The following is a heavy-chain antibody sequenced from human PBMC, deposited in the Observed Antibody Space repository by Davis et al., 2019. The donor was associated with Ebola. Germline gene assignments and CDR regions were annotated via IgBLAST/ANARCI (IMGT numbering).Heavy chain of an antibody. CDR1: GYSSTSYS. D-gene: IGHD2-2*01. Sequence: GRSLRPSVKRPGYSSTSYSIAWARQMPGKGLAWMGIIYPGDSDTRYSPSFQGQVTISADKSISTAYLQWSSLKASDTAMYYCARHVPGCSSTSCYLYYFDYWGQGTLVTVSS. V-gene: IGHV5-51*01. CDR3: ARHVPGCSSTSCYLYYFDY. J-gene: IGHJ4*02. CDR2: IYPGDSDT.